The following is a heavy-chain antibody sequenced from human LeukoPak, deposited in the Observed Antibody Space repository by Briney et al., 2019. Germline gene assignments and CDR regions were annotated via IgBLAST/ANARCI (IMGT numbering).Heavy chain of an antibody. D-gene: IGHD2-2*01. CDR1: GFTVSSNY. Sequence: GSLRLSCAASGFTVSSNYMSWIRQPPGKGLEWIGSIYYSGSTYYNPSLKSRVTISVDTSKNQFSLKLSSVTAADTAVYYCASPPPEDIVVVPTDAFDIWGQGTMVTVSS. CDR2: IYYSGST. J-gene: IGHJ3*02. CDR3: ASPPPEDIVVVPTDAFDI. V-gene: IGHV4-39*01.